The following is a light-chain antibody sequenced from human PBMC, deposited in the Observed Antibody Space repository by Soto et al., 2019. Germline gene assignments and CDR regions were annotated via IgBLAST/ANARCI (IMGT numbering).Light chain of an antibody. CDR2: GAS. Sequence: EIVLTQSPGTLSLSPGERATLSCRASQSVSSSYLAWYQQKPGQAPRLLIYGASSRATGIPDRFSGSGSGTDFTLTISRLEPEAVAVYYCQQYGSSPRTFGQGTKLESK. J-gene: IGKJ2*01. CDR1: QSVSSSY. CDR3: QQYGSSPRT. V-gene: IGKV3-20*01.